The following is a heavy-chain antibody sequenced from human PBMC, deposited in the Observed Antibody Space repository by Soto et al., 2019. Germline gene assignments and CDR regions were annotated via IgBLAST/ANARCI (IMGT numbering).Heavy chain of an antibody. Sequence: GGSLRLSCEASGFTFKNHGMHWVRQAPGKGLEWVAVIWSDGSNEYYADSVKGRFTIARDNSKNTLYLQIDSLRAEDTAVYHCARDVSGMAGIRPLGYWGQGTLVTVSS. D-gene: IGHD6-19*01. CDR3: ARDVSGMAGIRPLGY. CDR1: GFTFKNHG. V-gene: IGHV3-33*01. J-gene: IGHJ4*02. CDR2: IWSDGSNE.